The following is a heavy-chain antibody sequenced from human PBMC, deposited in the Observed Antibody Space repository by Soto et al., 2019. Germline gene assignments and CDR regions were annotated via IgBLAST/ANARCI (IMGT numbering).Heavy chain of an antibody. V-gene: IGHV4-31*03. CDR1: GGSISSGGYY. CDR3: ARDEAAAGIMVY. D-gene: IGHD6-13*01. CDR2: IYYSGST. J-gene: IGHJ4*02. Sequence: PSETLSLTCTVSGGSISSGGYYWSWIRQHPGKGLEWIGYIYYSGSTYYNPSLKSRVTISVDTSKNQFSLKLSSVTAADTAVYYCARDEAAAGIMVYWGQGTLVTVSS.